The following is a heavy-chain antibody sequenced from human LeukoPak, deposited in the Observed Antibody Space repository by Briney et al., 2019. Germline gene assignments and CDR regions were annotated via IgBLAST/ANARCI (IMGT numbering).Heavy chain of an antibody. Sequence: GGSLRLSCAASGFTFSSYGMHWVRQAPGKGLEWVAVISYDGSNKYYADSVKGRFTISRDNSKNTLYLQMNSLRAEDTAVYYCARDSLGSSGWETDKGFDYWGQGTLVTVSS. CDR1: GFTFSSYG. D-gene: IGHD6-19*01. J-gene: IGHJ4*02. V-gene: IGHV3-30*03. CDR2: ISYDGSNK. CDR3: ARDSLGSSGWETDKGFDY.